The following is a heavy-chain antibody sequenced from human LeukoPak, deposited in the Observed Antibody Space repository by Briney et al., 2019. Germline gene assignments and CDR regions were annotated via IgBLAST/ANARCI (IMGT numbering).Heavy chain of an antibody. D-gene: IGHD3-10*01. V-gene: IGHV3-23*01. CDR3: VGPDSQFDC. Sequence: PGGSXXLSXAASGXTFSSYAMSWVRQAPGKXXEWVSAISGSGGSTYYADSVKGRFTISRDNAKNSLYLQMNNLRAEDTAVYYCVGPDSQFDCWGQGTLVTVSS. CDR2: ISGSGGST. CDR1: GXTFSSYA. J-gene: IGHJ4*02.